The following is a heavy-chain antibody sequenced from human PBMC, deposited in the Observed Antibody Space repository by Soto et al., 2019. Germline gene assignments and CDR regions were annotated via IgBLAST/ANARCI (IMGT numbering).Heavy chain of an antibody. CDR2: IYSGGGT. Sequence: EVRLVQSGGGLVQPGGSLRLSCAASLFIVSDNYMSWVRQAPGKGLEWVSLIYSGGGTDYAESVKGRFTISRDNSKNTLYLKINSLKAEDTGIYSCATRMTTAPYWGQGTVVTVSS. V-gene: IGHV3-66*01. CDR3: ATRMTTAPY. D-gene: IGHD4-17*01. J-gene: IGHJ4*02. CDR1: LFIVSDNY.